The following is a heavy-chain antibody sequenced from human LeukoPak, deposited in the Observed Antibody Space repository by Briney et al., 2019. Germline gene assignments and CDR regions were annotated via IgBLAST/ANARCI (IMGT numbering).Heavy chain of an antibody. V-gene: IGHV4-34*01. Sequence: PSQTLSLTCAVYGGSFSGYYWSWIRQPPGKGLEWIGEINHSGSTNYNPSLKSRVTISVDTSKNQFSLKLSSVTAADTAVYYCARHSNFGRRSHYMDVWGRGTTVTISS. CDR1: GGSFSGYY. CDR3: ARHSNFGRRSHYMDV. D-gene: IGHD3/OR15-3a*01. CDR2: INHSGST. J-gene: IGHJ6*03.